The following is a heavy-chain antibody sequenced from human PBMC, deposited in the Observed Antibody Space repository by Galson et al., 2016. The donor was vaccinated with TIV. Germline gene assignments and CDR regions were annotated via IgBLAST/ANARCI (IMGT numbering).Heavy chain of an antibody. D-gene: IGHD1-1*01. CDR2: ISYAGSNE. V-gene: IGHV3-30*14. Sequence: LIRSCAASGFTVSNYAVHWFRQAPGKGREGVAVISYAGSNEWYADSVKGRFTISRDTSKNTLYLQMNGLRAEDLAVYYCARDGRATPEQLAPMYLDYWGLGTLVTVSS. CDR1: GFTVSNYA. CDR3: ARDGRATPEQLAPMYLDY. J-gene: IGHJ4*02.